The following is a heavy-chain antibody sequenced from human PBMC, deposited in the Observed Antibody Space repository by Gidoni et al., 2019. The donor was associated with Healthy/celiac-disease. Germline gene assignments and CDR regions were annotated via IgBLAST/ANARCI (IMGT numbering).Heavy chain of an antibody. CDR2: IWYDGSNK. V-gene: IGHV3-33*01. CDR3: ARDEHYYLDY. Sequence: QVQPVESGGGVVQPGRPLSPSCAASGSTFSSYGMHWVRQAPGKGLEWVAVIWYDGSNKYYADSVKGRFTISRDNSKNTLYLQMNSLRAEDTAVYYCARDEHYYLDYWGQGTLVTVSS. J-gene: IGHJ4*02. CDR1: GSTFSSYG.